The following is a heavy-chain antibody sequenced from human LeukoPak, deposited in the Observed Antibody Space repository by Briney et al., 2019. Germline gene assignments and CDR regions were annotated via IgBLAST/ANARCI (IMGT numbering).Heavy chain of an antibody. CDR1: GYSFTSYW. CDR2: IYPGDSDA. Sequence: GESLKISCKGSGYSFTSYWIGWVRQMPGKGLEWMGIIYPGDSDARYSPSFQGQVTISADKSISTAYLQWSSLKASDTAMYYCARRRDLYSGSYYTFDYWGQGTLVTVSS. J-gene: IGHJ4*02. D-gene: IGHD1-26*01. CDR3: ARRRDLYSGSYYTFDY. V-gene: IGHV5-51*01.